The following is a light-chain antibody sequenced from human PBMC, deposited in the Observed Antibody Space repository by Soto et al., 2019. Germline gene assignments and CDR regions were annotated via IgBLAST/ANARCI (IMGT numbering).Light chain of an antibody. Sequence: DIQTTQSPSSLSSSVGDIFTVTCRSSQTISNYLNWYQQKPGKAPKLLIYVASNLQSGVPSRFSGSGSGTEFTLTISSLQTDDFATYYCQQYNSFSPWTFGQGTKVDIK. V-gene: IGKV1-5*01. CDR3: QQYNSFSPWT. CDR1: QTISNY. J-gene: IGKJ1*01. CDR2: VAS.